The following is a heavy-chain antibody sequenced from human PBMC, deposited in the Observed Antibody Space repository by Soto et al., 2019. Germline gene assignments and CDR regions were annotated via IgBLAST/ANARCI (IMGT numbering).Heavy chain of an antibody. CDR1: GYSFTNYW. V-gene: IGHV5-51*01. CDR3: AASIFYYGMDV. J-gene: IGHJ6*02. Sequence: ESLKIYFRGSGYSFTNYWIGWVGQMPGKGLEWMGIIYPGDSDTKYNPSFQGQVTISADKSITTTYLRWTSLKASDTAIYYCAASIFYYGMDVWGQGTTVTVSS. CDR2: IYPGDSDT.